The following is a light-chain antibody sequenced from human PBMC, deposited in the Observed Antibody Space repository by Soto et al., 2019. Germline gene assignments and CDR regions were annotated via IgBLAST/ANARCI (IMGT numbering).Light chain of an antibody. CDR3: QSYDSSLSGSV. V-gene: IGLV1-40*01. CDR1: SSNIGAGYN. Sequence: QSVLTQPPSVSGAPGQRVTISCTGSSSNIGAGYNVRWYQQLPGTAPKLLIYGNSNRPSGVPDRFSGSKSGTSASLAITGLQAEDEADCYCQSYDSSLSGSVFGGGTKLTVL. J-gene: IGLJ3*02. CDR2: GNS.